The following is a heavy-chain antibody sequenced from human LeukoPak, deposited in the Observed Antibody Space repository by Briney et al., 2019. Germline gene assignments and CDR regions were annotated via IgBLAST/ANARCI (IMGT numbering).Heavy chain of an antibody. J-gene: IGHJ2*01. CDR2: IYYSGST. Sequence: SETLSLTCTVSGGSISSSSYYWGWIRQPPGKGLEWIGSIYYSGSTYYNPSLKSRVTISVDTSKNQFSLKLSSVTAADTAVYYCARDDYYDSSGPWYFDLWGRGTLVTVSS. V-gene: IGHV4-39*07. D-gene: IGHD3-22*01. CDR1: GGSISSSSYY. CDR3: ARDDYYDSSGPWYFDL.